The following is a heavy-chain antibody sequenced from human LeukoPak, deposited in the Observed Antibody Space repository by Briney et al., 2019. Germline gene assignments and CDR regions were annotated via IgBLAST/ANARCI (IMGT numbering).Heavy chain of an antibody. CDR2: ISGSGAIT. CDR1: GFTFSSYA. CDR3: AKDFVGSIPDAFDI. J-gene: IGHJ3*02. Sequence: GGSLRLSCAASGFTFSSYAMTWVRQAPGKGLEWVSGISGSGAITYYAGSVQGRFSISRDNSEITLYLQINSLRAEDTALYYCAKDFVGSIPDAFDIWGQGTMVTVSS. D-gene: IGHD2-15*01. V-gene: IGHV3-23*01.